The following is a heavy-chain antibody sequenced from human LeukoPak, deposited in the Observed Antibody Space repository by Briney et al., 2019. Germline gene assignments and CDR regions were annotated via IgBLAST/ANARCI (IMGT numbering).Heavy chain of an antibody. CDR2: ISSSGSTI. D-gene: IGHD6-13*01. J-gene: IGHJ6*03. Sequence: GGSLRLSCAASGFTFSDYYVSWIRQAPAKGPEWVSYISSSGSTIYYADSVKGRFTISRDNAKNSLYLQMNSLRAEDTAVYYCASKAAAGTGYYYYYMDVWGKGATVTVSS. V-gene: IGHV3-11*04. CDR3: ASKAAAGTGYYYYYMDV. CDR1: GFTFSDYY.